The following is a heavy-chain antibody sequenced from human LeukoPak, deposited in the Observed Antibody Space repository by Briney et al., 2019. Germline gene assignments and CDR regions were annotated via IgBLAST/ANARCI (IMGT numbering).Heavy chain of an antibody. J-gene: IGHJ4*02. CDR3: ARERDWTFDY. V-gene: IGHV3-21*01. Sequence: GGSLRLSCAASGFTFSSYSMNWVRQAPGKGLEWVSSISSSSSYIYYAGSVKGRFTISRDNAKNSLYLQMNSLRAEDTAVYYCARERDWTFDYWGQGTLVTVSS. D-gene: IGHD3/OR15-3a*01. CDR1: GFTFSSYS. CDR2: ISSSSSYI.